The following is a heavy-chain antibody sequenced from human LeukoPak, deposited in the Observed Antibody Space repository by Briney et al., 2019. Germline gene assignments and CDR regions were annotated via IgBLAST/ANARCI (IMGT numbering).Heavy chain of an antibody. V-gene: IGHV4-59*01. CDR1: GGSINSEY. CDR3: ARQTGYFAY. CDR2: IYYRGST. J-gene: IGHJ4*02. Sequence: SETLSLTCTVSGGSINSEYWSWIRQIPGKELEWIGHIYYRGSTNYNPTLKSRVTISVDTSKNQFSLKLTSVTTADTAVYYCARQTGYFAYWGQGTLVTVSS.